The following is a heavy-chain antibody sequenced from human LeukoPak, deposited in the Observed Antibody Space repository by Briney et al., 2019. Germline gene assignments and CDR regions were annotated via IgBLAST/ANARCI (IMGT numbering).Heavy chain of an antibody. D-gene: IGHD1-26*01. CDR1: GYTFTGYY. CDR2: ISPNSGGT. Sequence: ASVKVSCKASGYTFTGYYMHWVRQAPGQGLEWMGRISPNSGGTNYAQKFLGRVTMTRDTSISTAYMELSRLRSDDTAVYYCARDIGAGAWGDFDYWGQGTLVTVSS. V-gene: IGHV1-2*06. J-gene: IGHJ4*02. CDR3: ARDIGAGAWGDFDY.